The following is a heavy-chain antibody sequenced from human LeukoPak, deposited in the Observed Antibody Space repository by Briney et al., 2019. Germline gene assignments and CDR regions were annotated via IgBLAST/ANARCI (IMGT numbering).Heavy chain of an antibody. D-gene: IGHD3-10*01. CDR3: AIIPLGGRFDY. CDR1: GGTLSNYA. V-gene: IGHV1-69*05. Sequence: SVKVSCKVSGGTLSNYAISWVRQAPGQGLEWMGGIIPIFGTANYAQKFQGRVTITRDESTSTAYMELSSLRSEDTALYYCAIIPLGGRFDYWGQGTLVIVSS. J-gene: IGHJ4*02. CDR2: IIPIFGTA.